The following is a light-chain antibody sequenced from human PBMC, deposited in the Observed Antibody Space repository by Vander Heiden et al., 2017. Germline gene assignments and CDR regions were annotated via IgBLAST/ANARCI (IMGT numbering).Light chain of an antibody. CDR3: AAWDDSLSGGVV. V-gene: IGLV1-47*01. CDR2: RNN. J-gene: IGLJ2*01. Sequence: QSVLTQPPSASGTPGQRVTISCSGRSSNIGSNYVYWYQQLPGTAPKLLIYRNNQRPSGVPDRFSGSKSGTSASLAISGLRSEDEADYYCAAWDDSLSGGVVFGGGTKLTAL. CDR1: SSNIGSNY.